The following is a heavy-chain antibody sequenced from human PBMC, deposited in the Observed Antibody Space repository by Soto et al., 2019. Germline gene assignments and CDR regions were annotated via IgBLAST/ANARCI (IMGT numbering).Heavy chain of an antibody. Sequence: SETLSLTCAIYGGSFSGYYWSWIRQPPGKGLEWIGEINHSGSTNYNPSLKSRVTISIDTSKNQFSLRLSSVTAADTAVYYCARGRPRIIVVLVAAPNWLDPCGQGTPVTVSS. V-gene: IGHV4-34*01. J-gene: IGHJ5*02. D-gene: IGHD2-15*01. CDR1: GGSFSGYY. CDR3: ARGRPRIIVVLVAAPNWLDP. CDR2: INHSGST.